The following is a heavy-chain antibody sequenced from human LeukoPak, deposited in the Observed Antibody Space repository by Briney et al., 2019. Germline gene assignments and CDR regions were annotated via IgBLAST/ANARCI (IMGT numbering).Heavy chain of an antibody. V-gene: IGHV7-4-1*02. CDR1: GYTFSSYT. Sequence: GASVKVSCKASGYTFSSYTLSWLRQAPGQGLEWMGCINTNTGTPTYAQGFTGRFVFSLDSSVSTAYLQISSLKAEDIAVYYCVRQYSGYESLYFDSWGQGTLVTVSS. J-gene: IGHJ4*02. D-gene: IGHD5-12*01. CDR3: VRQYSGYESLYFDS. CDR2: INTNTGTP.